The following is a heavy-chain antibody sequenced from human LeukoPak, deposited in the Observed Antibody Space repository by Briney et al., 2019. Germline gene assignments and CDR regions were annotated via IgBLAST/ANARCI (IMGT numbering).Heavy chain of an antibody. Sequence: SETLSLTCTVSGGSISSSTYYWGWIRQPPGKGLEWIGSIYYSGSTYYNPSLKSRVTISVDTSKNQFSLKLSSVTATDTAVYYCAGLTQDYYDSSGYYPFFDYWGQGTLVTVSS. CDR3: AGLTQDYYDSSGYYPFFDY. J-gene: IGHJ4*02. CDR1: GGSISSSTYY. V-gene: IGHV4-39*01. D-gene: IGHD3-22*01. CDR2: IYYSGST.